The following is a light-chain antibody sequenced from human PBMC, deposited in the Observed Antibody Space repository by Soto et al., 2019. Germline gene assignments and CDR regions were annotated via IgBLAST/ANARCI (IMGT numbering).Light chain of an antibody. CDR1: SSDIDAYNY. J-gene: IGLJ1*01. V-gene: IGLV2-11*01. Sequence: QSVLTQPASVSGSPGQSITISCTGTSSDIDAYNYVSWYQQHPGKAPKLMIYDVTERPSGVPDRFSGSKSGNTASLTISGLQAEDEADYYCCSYAGSYAYVFGTGTKVTVL. CDR3: CSYAGSYAYV. CDR2: DVT.